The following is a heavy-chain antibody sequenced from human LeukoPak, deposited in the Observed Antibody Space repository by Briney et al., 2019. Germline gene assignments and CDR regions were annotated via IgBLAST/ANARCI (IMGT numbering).Heavy chain of an antibody. V-gene: IGHV3-21*01. CDR1: GFTFSSYS. CDR2: ISSSSSYI. D-gene: IGHD6-19*01. J-gene: IGHJ4*02. Sequence: SGGSLRLSCAASGFTFSSYSMNWVRQAPGKGLEWVSSISSSSSYIHYADSVKGRLTISRDNTKNSLYLQMNSLRAEDTAVYYCARCNSAWYSGYWGQGTLVTVSS. CDR3: ARCNSAWYSGY.